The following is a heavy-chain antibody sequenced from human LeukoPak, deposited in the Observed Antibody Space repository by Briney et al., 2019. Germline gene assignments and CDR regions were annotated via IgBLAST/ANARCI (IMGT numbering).Heavy chain of an antibody. CDR2: ISYDGSNK. Sequence: PGGSLRLSCAASGFTFSSYAMHWVRQAPGKGLEWVAVISYDGSNKYYADSVKGRFTISRDNAKNSLYLQMNSLRAEDTAVYYCASTYSSGWYEIDYWGQGTLVTVSS. J-gene: IGHJ4*02. CDR1: GFTFSSYA. V-gene: IGHV3-30-3*01. CDR3: ASTYSSGWYEIDY. D-gene: IGHD6-19*01.